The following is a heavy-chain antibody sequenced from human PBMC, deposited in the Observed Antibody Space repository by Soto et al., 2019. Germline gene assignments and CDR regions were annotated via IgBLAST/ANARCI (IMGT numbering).Heavy chain of an antibody. CDR1: GGSITSNNW. V-gene: IGHV4-4*02. D-gene: IGHD5-18*01. J-gene: IGHJ4*02. CDR3: SKADGGYSYFDY. CDR2: IYHSGSI. Sequence: QVQLQESGPGLVKPSGTLSLTCAVSGGSITSNNWWSWVRQPPGKGLEWIGEIYHSGSINYTPSLNNRVNRSVEKSKSPFSLSLISATAADTAMYYCSKADGGYSYFDYRGQGTVVTVSS.